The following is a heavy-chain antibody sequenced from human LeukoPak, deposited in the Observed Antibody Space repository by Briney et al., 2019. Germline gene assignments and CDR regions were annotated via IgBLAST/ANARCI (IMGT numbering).Heavy chain of an antibody. CDR2: ITSSGSTI. CDR1: GFTFSSYE. CDR3: ARDLSGVEGYNYASGIEY. Sequence: GGSLRLSCAASGFTFSSYEMNWVRQAPGKGLEWVSYITSSGSTIYYADSVKGRFTISRDNAKTSLYLQMNSLRAEDTAVYYCARDLSGVEGYNYASGIEYWGQGTLVTVSS. V-gene: IGHV3-48*03. J-gene: IGHJ4*02. D-gene: IGHD5-18*01.